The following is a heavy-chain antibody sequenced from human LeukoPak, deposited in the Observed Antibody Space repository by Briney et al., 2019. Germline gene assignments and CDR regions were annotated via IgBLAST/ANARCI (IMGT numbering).Heavy chain of an antibody. CDR3: ARASLADRPQYFLH. CDR2: IYHSGST. Sequence: SQTLSLTCTVSGGSISSGGYYWSWIRQPPGKGLDWIGYIYHSGSTYYNPSLKSRVTISVDRSKNQFSLKLSSVTAADTAVYYCARASLADRPQYFLHWGQSTLVTVSS. J-gene: IGHJ1*01. CDR1: GGSISSGGYY. D-gene: IGHD6-6*01. V-gene: IGHV4-30-2*01.